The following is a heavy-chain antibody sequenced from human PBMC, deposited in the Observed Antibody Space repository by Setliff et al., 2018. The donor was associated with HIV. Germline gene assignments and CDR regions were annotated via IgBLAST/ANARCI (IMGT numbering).Heavy chain of an antibody. CDR3: AKEGGGYSYMGFDY. Sequence: GGSLRLSCEASGFIFSSHDFHWVRQAAGKGLEWVSAIGTGGNTYYADSVKGRFTISRDNSKNTLYLQMNSLRAEDTAVYYCAKEGGGYSYMGFDYWGQGTLVTVSS. D-gene: IGHD5-18*01. J-gene: IGHJ4*02. CDR2: IGTGGNT. V-gene: IGHV3-13*01. CDR1: GFIFSSHD.